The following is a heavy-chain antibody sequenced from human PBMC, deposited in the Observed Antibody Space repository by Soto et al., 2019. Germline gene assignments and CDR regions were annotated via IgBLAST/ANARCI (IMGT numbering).Heavy chain of an antibody. Sequence: QVTLKESGPVLVKPTEPLTLRCTVSGLSITDSEMRVSWIRQPPGQPLEWLAHIDSSGEKSYRTFLKSRLAISKDTSKSQIVLTMTNMDPADTATYYCARRHLAVAVSPWFDPWGQGIPVTVSS. D-gene: IGHD6-19*01. J-gene: IGHJ5*02. V-gene: IGHV2-26*01. CDR1: GLSITDSEMR. CDR3: ARRHLAVAVSPWFDP. CDR2: IDSSGEK.